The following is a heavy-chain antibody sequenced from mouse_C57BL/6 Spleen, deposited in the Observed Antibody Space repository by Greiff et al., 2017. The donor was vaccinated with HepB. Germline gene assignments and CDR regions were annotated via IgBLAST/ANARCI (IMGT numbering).Heavy chain of an antibody. V-gene: IGHV5-16*01. CDR3: ARERGNYGDAMDY. CDR2: INYDGSST. J-gene: IGHJ4*01. D-gene: IGHD2-1*01. CDR1: GFTFSDYY. Sequence: EVKLVESEGGLVQPGSSMKLSCTASGFTFSDYYMAWVRQVPEKGLEWVANINYDGSSTYYLDSLKSRFIISRDNAKNILYLQMSSLKSEDTATYYCARERGNYGDAMDYWAQGTSVTVSS.